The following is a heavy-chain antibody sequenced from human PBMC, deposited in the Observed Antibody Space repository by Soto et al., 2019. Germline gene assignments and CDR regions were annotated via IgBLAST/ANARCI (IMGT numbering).Heavy chain of an antibody. V-gene: IGHV4-4*07. J-gene: IGHJ5*02. D-gene: IGHD3-3*01. CDR1: GGAISGYY. CDR2: IYSSGSN. CDR3: ARGQRFSDCLDP. Sequence: SETLSLTCTVSGGAISGYYWTWIRQPAGKGLEWIGRIYSSGSNKYNPSLKSRVTMSLDTSKNQFSLRLTAVTAADTAVYYCARGQRFSDCLDPWGEGTSGTVSS.